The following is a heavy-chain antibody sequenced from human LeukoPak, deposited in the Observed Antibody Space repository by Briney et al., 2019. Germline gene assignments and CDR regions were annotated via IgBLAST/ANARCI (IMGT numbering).Heavy chain of an antibody. V-gene: IGHV3-23*01. Sequence: GGSLRLSCAASGFTFSSYAMSWVRQAPGKGLEWVSAISGSGGSTYYADSVKGRFTISRDNSKNTLYLQMNSLRAEDTAVYYCAKDRPIGLLDTAMAGHFDYWGQGTLVTVSS. CDR3: AKDRPIGLLDTAMAGHFDY. D-gene: IGHD5-18*01. CDR2: ISGSGGST. J-gene: IGHJ4*02. CDR1: GFTFSSYA.